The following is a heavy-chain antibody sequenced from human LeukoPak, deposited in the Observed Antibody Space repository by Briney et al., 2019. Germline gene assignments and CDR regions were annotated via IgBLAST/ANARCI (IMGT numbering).Heavy chain of an antibody. CDR1: GGSISPYY. Sequence: SETLSLTCTVSGGSISPYYWTWMRQPPGKGREWIGYISYSGSTNYNPSLKSRVTISVDTSKNQFSLKLTSVTAADTAVYYCARVERYTYGRYYYYGMDVWGQGTTVTVSS. V-gene: IGHV4-59*01. D-gene: IGHD5-18*01. J-gene: IGHJ6*02. CDR3: ARVERYTYGRYYYYGMDV. CDR2: ISYSGST.